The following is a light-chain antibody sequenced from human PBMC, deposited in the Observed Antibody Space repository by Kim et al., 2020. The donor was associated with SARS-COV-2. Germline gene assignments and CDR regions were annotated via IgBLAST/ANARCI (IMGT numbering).Light chain of an antibody. Sequence: RVTISGTGSSSNIGAGYDVHGYQQLPGTAPKLLIYGNSNRPSGVPDRFSGSKSGTSASLAITGLQAEDEADYYCQSYDSSLSGSVFGGGTQLTVL. CDR3: QSYDSSLSGSV. V-gene: IGLV1-40*01. CDR2: GNS. J-gene: IGLJ2*01. CDR1: SSNIGAGYD.